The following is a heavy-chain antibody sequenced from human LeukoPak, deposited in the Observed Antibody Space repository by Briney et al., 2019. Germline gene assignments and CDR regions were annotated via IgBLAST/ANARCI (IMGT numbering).Heavy chain of an antibody. CDR1: GFTFSSYS. Sequence: GGSLRLSCVASGFTFSSYSMNWVRQAPGKGLEWVSYISSSSSTIYYADSVKGRFTISRDNAKNSLYLQMNSLRAEDTAVYYCARDPGYSSGWSHGWFDPWGQGTLVTVSS. CDR3: ARDPGYSSGWSHGWFDP. J-gene: IGHJ5*02. V-gene: IGHV3-48*04. CDR2: ISSSSSTI. D-gene: IGHD6-19*01.